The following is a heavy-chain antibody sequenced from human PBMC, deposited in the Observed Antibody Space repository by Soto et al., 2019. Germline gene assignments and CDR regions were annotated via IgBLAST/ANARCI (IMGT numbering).Heavy chain of an antibody. CDR2: ISGSGGST. V-gene: IGHV3-23*01. CDR1: GFTFSSYA. Sequence: GGSLRLSCAASGFTFSSYAMSWVRQAPGKWLEWVSAISGSGGSTYYADSVKGRFTISRDNSKNTLYLQMNSLRAEDTAVYYCAKDRDSSGWYPLNYWGQGXLVTVYS. D-gene: IGHD6-19*01. J-gene: IGHJ4*02. CDR3: AKDRDSSGWYPLNY.